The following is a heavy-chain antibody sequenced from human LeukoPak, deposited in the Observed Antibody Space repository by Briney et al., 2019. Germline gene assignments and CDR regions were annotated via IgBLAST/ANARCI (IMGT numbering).Heavy chain of an antibody. CDR3: ARDAMLVDYYGSGSELVAFDI. Sequence: ASVKVSCKASGYTFTGYYMHWVRQAPGQGLEWMGWINPNSGGTNYAQKFQGWVTMTRDTSISTAYMELSRLRSDDTAVYYCARDAMLVDYYGSGSELVAFDIWGQGTMVTVSS. CDR1: GYTFTGYY. CDR2: INPNSGGT. J-gene: IGHJ3*02. D-gene: IGHD3-10*01. V-gene: IGHV1-2*04.